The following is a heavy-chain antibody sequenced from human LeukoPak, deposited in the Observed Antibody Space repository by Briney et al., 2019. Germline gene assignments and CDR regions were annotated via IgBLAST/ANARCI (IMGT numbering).Heavy chain of an antibody. CDR1: GFTVSSNY. CDR3: ARDQGGEYSSSWFDF. CDR2: IYSGGST. D-gene: IGHD6-13*01. Sequence: GGSLRLSCAASGFTVSSNYMTWIRQAPGKGLEWVSTIYSGGSTYYVDSVKGRFTISRDSSKNTLYLQMSSLRDDDTAVYYCARDQGGEYSSSWFDFWGQGTLVTVSS. V-gene: IGHV3-66*01. J-gene: IGHJ4*02.